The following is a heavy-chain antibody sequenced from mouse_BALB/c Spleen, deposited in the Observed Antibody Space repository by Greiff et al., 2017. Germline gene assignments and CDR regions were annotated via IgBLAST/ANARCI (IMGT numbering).Heavy chain of an antibody. D-gene: IGHD2-4*01. CDR2: IWGDGST. Sequence: VQVVESGPGLVAPSQSLSITCTVSGFSLTGYGVNWVRQPPGKGLEWLGMIWGDGSTDYNSALKSRLSISKDNSKSQVFLKMNSLQTDDTARYYCARVDDYDGDYYAMDYWGQGTSVTVSS. V-gene: IGHV2-6-7*01. CDR3: ARVDDYDGDYYAMDY. J-gene: IGHJ4*01. CDR1: GFSLTGYG.